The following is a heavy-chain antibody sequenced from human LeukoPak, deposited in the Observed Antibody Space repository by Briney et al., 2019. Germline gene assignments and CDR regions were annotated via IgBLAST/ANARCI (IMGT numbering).Heavy chain of an antibody. CDR1: GDFITNHH. Sequence: SETLSLTCTVSGDFITNHHWTWVRQSPETGLEWIAYTHHSGDTYYSPSLRSRVSMSLDTSQNQVSLSLKSVTAADTAIYYCARGTEKTRISGYYSFDHWGRGLLVTVSS. V-gene: IGHV4-59*11. CDR3: ARGTEKTRISGYYSFDH. J-gene: IGHJ4*02. D-gene: IGHD5-12*01. CDR2: THHSGDT.